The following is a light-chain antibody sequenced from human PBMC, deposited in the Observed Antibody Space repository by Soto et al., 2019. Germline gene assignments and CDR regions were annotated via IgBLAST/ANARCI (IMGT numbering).Light chain of an antibody. V-gene: IGLV2-14*01. CDR1: TSDVGGYNY. Sequence: QSALTQPASVSGSPGQSITISCTGTTSDVGGYNYVYWYQQHPGKAPKLMIYEVSNRPSGVSNRFSGSKSGNTASLTISGLQAEDEADYYCSSYRRSRTVIFGGGTKLTV. CDR2: EVS. J-gene: IGLJ2*01. CDR3: SSYRRSRTVI.